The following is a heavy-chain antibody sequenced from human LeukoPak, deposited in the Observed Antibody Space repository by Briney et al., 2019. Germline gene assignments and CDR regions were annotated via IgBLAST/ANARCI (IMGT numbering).Heavy chain of an antibody. V-gene: IGHV1-69*13. D-gene: IGHD6-6*01. CDR3: ARGSPIGIAARLKYYYMDV. J-gene: IGHJ6*03. CDR2: IIPIFGTA. Sequence: SVKVSCKASGGTFISYAISWVGQAPGQGLEWMGGIIPIFGTANYAQKFQGRVTLTADESTSTAYMELSSLRSEDTAVYYCARGSPIGIAARLKYYYMDVWGKGTTVTVSS. CDR1: GGTFISYA.